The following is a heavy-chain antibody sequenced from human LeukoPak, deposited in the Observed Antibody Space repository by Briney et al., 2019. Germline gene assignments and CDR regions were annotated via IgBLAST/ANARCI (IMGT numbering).Heavy chain of an antibody. CDR1: GFTFSNYW. J-gene: IGHJ4*02. CDR3: VRGVGGADY. V-gene: IGHV3-7*01. CDR2: IKEDGSEK. Sequence: GGSLRLSCAASGFTFSNYWMSWVRQAPGKGLEWVANIKEDGSEKYYVDSVKGRLTISRDNAKNSLYLQMNSLRDEDTAVYYRVRGVGGADYWGQGTLVTVSS. D-gene: IGHD2-21*01.